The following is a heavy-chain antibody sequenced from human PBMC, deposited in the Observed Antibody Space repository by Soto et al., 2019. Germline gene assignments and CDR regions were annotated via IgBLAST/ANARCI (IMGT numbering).Heavy chain of an antibody. J-gene: IGHJ4*01. CDR1: GSTLSTHF. D-gene: IGHD2-15*01. CDR3: AREIAPDLEWGHCSGGSCYFDY. V-gene: IGHV1-46*01. CDR2: INPSGIST. Sequence: GASVKVSCKASGSTLSTHFIHWVRQAPGQGLEWMGVINPSGISTTYAQKFQGRVTMTKDTSSDTVXXXXXXXXXXGTGVYYCAREIAPDLEWGHCSGGSCYFDYWGQGTLVTVSS.